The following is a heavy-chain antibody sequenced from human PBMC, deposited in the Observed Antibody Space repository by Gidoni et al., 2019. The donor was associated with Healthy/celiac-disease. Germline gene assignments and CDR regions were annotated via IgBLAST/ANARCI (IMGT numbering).Heavy chain of an antibody. J-gene: IGHJ4*02. CDR2: ISSSSSYI. Sequence: EVQLVESGGGLVKLGGSLRLSCAASGFTFSSYSMNWVRQAPGKGLEWVSSISSSSSYIYYADSVKGRFTISRDNAKNSLYLQMNSLRAEDTAVYYCARDWSSSWYDWGQGTLVTVSS. V-gene: IGHV3-21*01. CDR1: GFTFSSYS. D-gene: IGHD6-13*01. CDR3: ARDWSSSWYD.